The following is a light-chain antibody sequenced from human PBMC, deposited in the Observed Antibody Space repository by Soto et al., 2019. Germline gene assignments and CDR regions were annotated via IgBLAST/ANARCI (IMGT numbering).Light chain of an antibody. Sequence: QSVLPQPRSVSGSPGQSVTISCTGTSSDVGAYNYVSWYQQHPGKAPKLMIYHVSKRPSGVPDRFSGSKSGDAASLTISGLHAEDEADYYCCTDAGTYKVFGTGTKVTV. CDR3: CTDAGTYKV. CDR2: HVS. V-gene: IGLV2-11*01. CDR1: SSDVGAYNY. J-gene: IGLJ1*01.